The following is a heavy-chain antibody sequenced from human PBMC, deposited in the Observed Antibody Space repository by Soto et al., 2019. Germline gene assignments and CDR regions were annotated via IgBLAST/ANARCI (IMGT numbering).Heavy chain of an antibody. V-gene: IGHV3-66*01. Sequence: GGSLRLSCAASGFTVSSNYMSWVRQAPGKGLEWVSVIYSGGSTYYADSVKGRFTISRDNSKNTLYLQMNSLRAEDTAVYYCARDSGPRYYFDYWGQGTLVTVSS. CDR1: GFTVSSNY. CDR2: IYSGGST. J-gene: IGHJ4*02. D-gene: IGHD3-10*01. CDR3: ARDSGPRYYFDY.